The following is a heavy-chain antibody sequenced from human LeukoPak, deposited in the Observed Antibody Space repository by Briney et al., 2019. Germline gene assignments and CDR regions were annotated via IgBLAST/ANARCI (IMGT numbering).Heavy chain of an antibody. V-gene: IGHV3-30-3*01. CDR2: ISYDGSNK. CDR1: GFTFSSYA. Sequence: PGGSLRLSCAASGFTFSSYAMHWVRQAPGKGLEWVAVISYDGSNKYYADSVKGRFIISRDNSKNTLYLQMSSLRAEDTAVYYCARERGTYCSSTSCYDRLNWFDPWGQGTLVTVSS. CDR3: ARERGTYCSSTSCYDRLNWFDP. J-gene: IGHJ5*02. D-gene: IGHD2-2*01.